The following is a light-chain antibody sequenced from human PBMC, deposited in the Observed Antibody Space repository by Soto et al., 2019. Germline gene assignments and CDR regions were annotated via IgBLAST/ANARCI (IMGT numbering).Light chain of an antibody. CDR3: SSYTTSNTRQIV. CDR1: SSDVGGYNY. CDR2: DVS. J-gene: IGLJ1*01. V-gene: IGLV2-14*03. Sequence: QSVLTRPASVSGSPGQSITISCTGTSSDVGGYNYVSWYQHHPGKAPKLMIYDVSNRPSGASNRFSGSKSGNTASLTISGLQPEDEADYYCSSYTTSNTRQIVFGTGTKVTVL.